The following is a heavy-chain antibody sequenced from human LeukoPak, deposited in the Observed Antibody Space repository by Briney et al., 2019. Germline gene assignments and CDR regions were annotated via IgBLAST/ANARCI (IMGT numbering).Heavy chain of an antibody. CDR1: GFTFSSYG. J-gene: IGHJ3*02. CDR3: ARQYDSSGYPAFDI. Sequence: WGSLRLSCAASGFTFSSYGMHWVRQAPGKGLEWVAVISYDGSNKFYADSVKGRFTISRDNSKNTLYLQMNSLRAEDTAVYYCARQYDSSGYPAFDIWGQGTMVTVSS. CDR2: ISYDGSNK. V-gene: IGHV3-30*03. D-gene: IGHD3-22*01.